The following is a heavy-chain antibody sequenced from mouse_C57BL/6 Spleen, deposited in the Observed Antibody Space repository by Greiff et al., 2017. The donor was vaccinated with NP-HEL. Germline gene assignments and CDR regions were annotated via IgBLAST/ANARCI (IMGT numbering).Heavy chain of an antibody. D-gene: IGHD2-3*01. CDR1: GFTFSSYA. J-gene: IGHJ2*01. Sequence: EVQLVESGGGLVKPGGSLKLSCAASGFTFSSYAMSWVRQTPEKRLEWVATISDGGSYTYYPDNVKGRFTISRDNAKNNLYLQMSHLKSEDTAMYYCARDRGYSDYWGQGTTLTVSS. CDR3: ARDRGYSDY. CDR2: ISDGGSYT. V-gene: IGHV5-4*01.